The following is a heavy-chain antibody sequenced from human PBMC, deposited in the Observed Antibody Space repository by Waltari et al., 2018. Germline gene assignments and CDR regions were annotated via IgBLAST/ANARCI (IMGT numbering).Heavy chain of an antibody. CDR1: GFTFSSHS. J-gene: IGHJ3*02. CDR2: IGGTSSGT. Sequence: EVQLLESGGGLVQPGGSLRLSCAGTGFTFSSHSMVWVRQAPGKWLEWFSAIGGTSSGTYYADSVKGRFTISRDNFMKTLYLQMNSLRADDTAVYYCAKFPGAESFDIWGQGTMVTVSS. D-gene: IGHD3-10*01. V-gene: IGHV3-23*01. CDR3: AKFPGAESFDI.